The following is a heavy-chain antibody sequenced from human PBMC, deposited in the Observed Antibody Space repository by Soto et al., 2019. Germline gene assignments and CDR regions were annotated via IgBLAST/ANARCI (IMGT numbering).Heavy chain of an antibody. V-gene: IGHV1-18*01. Sequence: QVQLVQSGAEVKKPGASVRVSCKASGYTFTSYGISWVRQAPGQGLEWMGWISAYNGNTHYAQKLQGRVTMTTETATSTTYKELKSLRSDDPALYYCARAYYGCDCYREDWFDPWGQGTLVTVS. J-gene: IGHJ5*02. CDR3: ARAYYGCDCYREDWFDP. D-gene: IGHD2-21*02. CDR1: GYTFTSYG. CDR2: ISAYNGNT.